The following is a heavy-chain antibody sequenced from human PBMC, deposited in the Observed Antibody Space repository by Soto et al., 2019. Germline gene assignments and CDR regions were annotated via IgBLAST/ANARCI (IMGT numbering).Heavy chain of an antibody. V-gene: IGHV4-30-4*01. CDR1: GGSISSGDYY. CDR2: IYYSGST. Sequence: QVQRQEPGPGLVKPSQTLSLTCTVSGGSISSGDYYWSWIRQPPGQGLEWIGYIYYSGSTYYNPSLKHRVTIPVDTSKIQFSLKLSSVTAADTAVYYCARGRGYYGSGSSEEDWFDPWGQGTLVTVSS. J-gene: IGHJ5*02. CDR3: ARGRGYYGSGSSEEDWFDP. D-gene: IGHD3-10*01.